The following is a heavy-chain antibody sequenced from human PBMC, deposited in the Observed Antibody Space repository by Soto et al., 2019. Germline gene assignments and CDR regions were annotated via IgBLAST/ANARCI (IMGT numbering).Heavy chain of an antibody. CDR3: ARNIVVPAAIIDY. V-gene: IGHV4-30-4*01. CDR2: IYYSGST. D-gene: IGHD2-2*02. J-gene: IGHJ4*02. Sequence: SETLSLTCTVSGGSISSGYYYWSWIRQPPGKGLEWIGYIYYSGSTYYNPSLKSRVTISVDTSKNQFSLKLSSVTAADTAVYYCARNIVVPAAIIDYWGQGTLVTVSS. CDR1: GGSISSGYYY.